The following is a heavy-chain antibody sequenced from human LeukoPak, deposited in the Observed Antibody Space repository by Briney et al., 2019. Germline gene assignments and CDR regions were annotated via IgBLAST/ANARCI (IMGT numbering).Heavy chain of an antibody. CDR3: ARASSSWRFYYFDY. CDR2: IYTSGST. Sequence: PSETLSLTCTVSGGSISSYYWSWIRQPAGKGLEWIGRIYTSGSTNYNPSLKSRVTMSVDTSKNQFSLKLSSVTAADTAVYYCARASSSWRFYYFDYWGQGTLVTVSS. CDR1: GGSISSYY. V-gene: IGHV4-4*07. D-gene: IGHD6-13*01. J-gene: IGHJ4*02.